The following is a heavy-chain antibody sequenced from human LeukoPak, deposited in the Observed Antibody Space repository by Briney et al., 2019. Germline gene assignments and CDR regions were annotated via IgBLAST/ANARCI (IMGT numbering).Heavy chain of an antibody. CDR2: IIPILGIA. CDR1: GGTFSSYA. D-gene: IGHD1-26*01. J-gene: IGHJ4*02. V-gene: IGHV1-69*04. Sequence: ASVKVSCKASGGTFSSYAISWVRQAPGQGREWMGRIIPILGIANYAQKFQGRVTITADKSTSTAYMELSSLRSEDTAVYYCAREGSGSLDYWGQGTLVTVSS. CDR3: AREGSGSLDY.